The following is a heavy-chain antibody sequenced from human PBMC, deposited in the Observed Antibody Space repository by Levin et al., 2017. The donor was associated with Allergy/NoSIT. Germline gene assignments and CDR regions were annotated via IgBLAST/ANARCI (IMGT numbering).Heavy chain of an antibody. V-gene: IGHV4-59*08. Sequence: SETLSLTCTVSGGSISSYYWSWIRQPPGKGLEWIGYIYYSGSTNYNPSLKSRVTISVDTSKNQFSLKLSSVTAADTAVYYCARHIEDGSSSWYFEDYYDYGMDVWGQGTTVTVSS. CDR3: ARHIEDGSSSWYFEDYYDYGMDV. CDR2: IYYSGST. CDR1: GGSISSYY. J-gene: IGHJ6*02. D-gene: IGHD6-13*01.